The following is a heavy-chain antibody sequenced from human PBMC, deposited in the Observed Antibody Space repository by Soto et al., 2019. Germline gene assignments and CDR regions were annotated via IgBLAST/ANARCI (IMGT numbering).Heavy chain of an antibody. J-gene: IGHJ6*02. V-gene: IGHV3-30-3*01. CDR2: ISYDGSSK. D-gene: IGHD4-4*01. CDR1: GFTFSNFA. CDR3: ARDRSVTYFYYYCGLDV. Sequence: GGSLRLSCAASGFTFSNFAMHWVRQAPGKGLEWVAFISYDGSSKYYADSVKGPFTISRDNSKSTLYLQLNSLRADDTAVYYCARDRSVTYFYYYCGLDVWGQGTTVTVSS.